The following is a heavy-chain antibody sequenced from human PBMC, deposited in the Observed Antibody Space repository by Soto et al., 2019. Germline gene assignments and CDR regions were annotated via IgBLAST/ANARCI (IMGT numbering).Heavy chain of an antibody. Sequence: PSETLSLTCTVSGGSISSSSYYWGWIRQPPGKGLEWIGSIYYSGSTYYNPSLKSRVTISVDTSKNQFSLKLSSVTAADTAVYYCESTAAGLNVDYWGQGNLVTVSS. CDR1: GGSISSSSYY. CDR2: IYYSGST. CDR3: ESTAAGLNVDY. V-gene: IGHV4-39*01. J-gene: IGHJ4*02. D-gene: IGHD6-13*01.